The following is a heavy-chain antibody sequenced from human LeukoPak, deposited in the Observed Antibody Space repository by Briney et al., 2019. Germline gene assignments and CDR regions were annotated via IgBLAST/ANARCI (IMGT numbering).Heavy chain of an antibody. CDR3: ARLFGGVTTFDY. V-gene: IGHV3-7*01. Sequence: GGSLRLSCAASGLTFSDFYMSWIRQAPGKGLEWVATVWPDGGEQRYVDSVRGRFTISRDNAKSLLYLQMHSLSVEDTAVYFCARLFGGVTTFDYWGQGALVTVSS. CDR2: VWPDGGEQ. CDR1: GLTFSDFY. J-gene: IGHJ4*02. D-gene: IGHD4-17*01.